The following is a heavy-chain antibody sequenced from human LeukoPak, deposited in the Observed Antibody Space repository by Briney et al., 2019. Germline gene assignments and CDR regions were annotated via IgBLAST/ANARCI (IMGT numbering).Heavy chain of an antibody. CDR3: AKAAAITIFGVVIVNFDY. Sequence: PGGSLRLSCAASRFTFSSYAMSWVRQAPGKGLEWVSAISGSGGSTYYADSVKGRFTISRDNSKNTLYLQMNSLRAEDTAVYYCAKAAAITIFGVVIVNFDYWGQGTLVTVSS. CDR1: RFTFSSYA. V-gene: IGHV3-23*01. CDR2: ISGSGGST. J-gene: IGHJ4*02. D-gene: IGHD3-3*01.